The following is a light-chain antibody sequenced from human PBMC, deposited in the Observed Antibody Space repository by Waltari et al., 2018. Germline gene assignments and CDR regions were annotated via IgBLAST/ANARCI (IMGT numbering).Light chain of an antibody. CDR1: SRDVGSYNL. J-gene: IGLJ1*01. V-gene: IGLV2-23*02. CDR3: CSYAGANTYV. Sequence: QSALTQPASVSGSPGQSITVSCTGTSRDVGSYNLVSWYQHHPPNAPKLMIYEVIKRPSGVSDRFSGSKSGNTASLTISGLQPEDEADYYCCSYAGANTYVFGSGTKVTVL. CDR2: EVI.